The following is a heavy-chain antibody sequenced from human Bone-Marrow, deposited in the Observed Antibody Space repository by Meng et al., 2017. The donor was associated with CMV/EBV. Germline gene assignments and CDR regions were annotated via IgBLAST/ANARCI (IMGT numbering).Heavy chain of an antibody. CDR1: GFTFSNYN. CDR2: IDRISHTI. V-gene: IGHV3-48*04. Sequence: GGSLRLSCAASGFTFSNYNMKWVRQAPGKGLEWISHIDRISHTIYYADSVKGRFTISRDNAKNSLCLQMNSLRAEDTALYFCARDSGHGGAMDVWGQGTAVTVSS. CDR3: ARDSGHGGAMDV. D-gene: IGHD3-16*01. J-gene: IGHJ6*02.